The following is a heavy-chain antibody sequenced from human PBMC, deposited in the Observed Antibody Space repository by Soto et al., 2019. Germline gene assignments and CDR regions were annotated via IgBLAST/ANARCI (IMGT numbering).Heavy chain of an antibody. V-gene: IGHV3-23*01. CDR2: ISSTGGTT. D-gene: IGHD3-16*01. Sequence: GSLRLSCPASGFTFSNFAMRWVRQAPGKGLEWVSAISSTGGTTYYADSVKGRFSISRDNSKNTLHLQMNSLRADDTAVYFCARVRTDYYDGPNAFDIWGQGTMVTVSS. CDR1: GFTFSNFA. CDR3: ARVRTDYYDGPNAFDI. J-gene: IGHJ3*02.